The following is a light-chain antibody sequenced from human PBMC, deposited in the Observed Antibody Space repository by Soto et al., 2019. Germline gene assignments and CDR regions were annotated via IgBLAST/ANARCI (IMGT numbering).Light chain of an antibody. CDR2: GAS. J-gene: IGKJ4*01. Sequence: EVGMTQSPATLSVSPGERATLSCRASQSINNNLAWYQRTPGQAPRLLIYGASTRATGIPDRFSGSGYGTEFNLTISSLQSEDFAAYFCQQYDNWPLTFGGGTKVDIK. CDR3: QQYDNWPLT. V-gene: IGKV3-15*01. CDR1: QSINNN.